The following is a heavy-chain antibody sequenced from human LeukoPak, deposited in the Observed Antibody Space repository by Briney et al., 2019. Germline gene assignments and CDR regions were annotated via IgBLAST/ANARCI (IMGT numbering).Heavy chain of an antibody. D-gene: IGHD3-10*01. CDR1: GGSISSGGYY. V-gene: IGHV4-31*03. CDR3: ARDNEWFGIDY. Sequence: PSETLSLTCTVSGGSISSGGYYWSWFRQHPGKGLEWIGFIYYSGKSYYKPSLKSRVTISVDTSKNQFSLTLNSVTAADTAVYYCARDNEWFGIDYWGQGTLVTVSS. J-gene: IGHJ4*02. CDR2: IYYSGKS.